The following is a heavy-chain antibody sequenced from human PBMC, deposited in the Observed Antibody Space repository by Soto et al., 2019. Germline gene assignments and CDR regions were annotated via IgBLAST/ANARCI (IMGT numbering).Heavy chain of an antibody. CDR3: ARLAMVRGVTYNPRYYYGMDV. CDR2: IYYSGST. J-gene: IGHJ6*02. V-gene: IGHV4-39*01. CDR1: GGSISSSSYY. Sequence: SETLSLTCTGSGGSISSSSYYWGWIRQPPGKGLEWIGSIYYSGSTYYNPSLKSRVTISVDTSKNQFSLKLSSVTAADTAVYYCARLAMVRGVTYNPRYYYGMDVWGQGTTVTVSS. D-gene: IGHD3-10*01.